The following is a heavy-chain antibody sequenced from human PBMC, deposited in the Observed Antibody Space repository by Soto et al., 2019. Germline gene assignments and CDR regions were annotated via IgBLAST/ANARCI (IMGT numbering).Heavy chain of an antibody. Sequence: GGSLRLSCAVSGFTFNDYAMSWVRQAPGKGLEWVSTISGSLGSAYYAASVEGRFTISGDNSNNTLYLQMNSLRVEDTATYYCAKDSRLPGFGLLIHAFDIWGQGTMVTVSS. CDR2: ISGSLGSA. CDR1: GFTFNDYA. D-gene: IGHD3-3*01. CDR3: AKDSRLPGFGLLIHAFDI. J-gene: IGHJ3*02. V-gene: IGHV3-23*01.